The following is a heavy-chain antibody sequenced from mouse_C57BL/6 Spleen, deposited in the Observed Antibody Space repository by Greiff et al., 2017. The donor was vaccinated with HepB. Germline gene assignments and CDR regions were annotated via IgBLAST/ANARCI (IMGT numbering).Heavy chain of an antibody. J-gene: IGHJ3*01. CDR2: IYPSDSET. CDR1: GYTFTSYW. D-gene: IGHD2-12*01. V-gene: IGHV1-61*01. CDR3: ARARYHAWFAY. Sequence: QVQLQQPGAELVRPGSSVKLSCKASGYTFTSYWMDWVKQRPGQGLEWIGNIYPSDSETHYNQKFKDKATLTVDKSSSTAYMQLSSLTSEDSAVYYYARARYHAWFAYWGQGTLVTVSA.